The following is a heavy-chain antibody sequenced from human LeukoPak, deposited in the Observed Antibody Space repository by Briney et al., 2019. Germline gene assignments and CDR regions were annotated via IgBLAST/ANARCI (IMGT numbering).Heavy chain of an antibody. D-gene: IGHD6-19*01. V-gene: IGHV3-21*01. CDR2: ISSSSSYI. J-gene: IGHJ3*02. Sequence: GGSLRLSCAASGFTFSSYSMNWVRQAPGKGLEWVSSISSSSSYIYYADSVKGRFTISRDNAKNSLYLQMNSLRAADTAVYYCARAGIAVAVQGLRAFDIWGQGTMVTVSS. CDR1: GFTFSSYS. CDR3: ARAGIAVAVQGLRAFDI.